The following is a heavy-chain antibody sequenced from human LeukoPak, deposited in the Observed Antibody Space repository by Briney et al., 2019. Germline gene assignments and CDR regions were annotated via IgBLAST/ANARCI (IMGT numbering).Heavy chain of an antibody. CDR1: GGSISSSSYY. V-gene: IGHV4-39*01. D-gene: IGHD3-10*01. CDR3: ARVRYYGSGSYYKRNWFDP. CDR2: IYYSGST. Sequence: SSETLSLTCTVSGGSISSSSYYWGWIRQPPGKGLEWIGSIYYSGSTYYNPSLKSRVTISVDTSKNQFSLKLSSVTAADTAVYSCARVRYYGSGSYYKRNWFDPWGQGALVTVSS. J-gene: IGHJ5*02.